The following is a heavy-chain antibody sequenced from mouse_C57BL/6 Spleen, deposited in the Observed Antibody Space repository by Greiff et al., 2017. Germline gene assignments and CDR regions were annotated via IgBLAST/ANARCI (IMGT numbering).Heavy chain of an antibody. Sequence: VQLQQSGAELVMPGASVKLSCKASGYTFTSYWMHWVKQRPGQGLEWIGEIDPSDSYTNYNQKFKGKSTLTVDKSSSTAYMQLSSLTSEDSAVYYCARNCYGSSGYFDYWGQGTTLTVSS. CDR3: ARNCYGSSGYFDY. D-gene: IGHD1-1*01. CDR1: GYTFTSYW. V-gene: IGHV1-69*01. J-gene: IGHJ2*01. CDR2: IDPSDSYT.